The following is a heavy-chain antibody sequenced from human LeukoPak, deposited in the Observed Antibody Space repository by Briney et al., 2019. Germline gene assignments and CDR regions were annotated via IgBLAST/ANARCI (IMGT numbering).Heavy chain of an antibody. V-gene: IGHV4-38-2*01. J-gene: IGHJ4*02. CDR1: CYSISSGYY. Sequence: PSETLSLTCAVSCYSISSGYYWGWIRQPPGKGLEWIGSIYHSGSTCYNPSLKSRVTISVDTSKNQFSLKLSSVTAADTAVYYCARTDTAMVDYWGQGTLVTVSS. CDR2: IYHSGST. D-gene: IGHD5-18*01. CDR3: ARTDTAMVDY.